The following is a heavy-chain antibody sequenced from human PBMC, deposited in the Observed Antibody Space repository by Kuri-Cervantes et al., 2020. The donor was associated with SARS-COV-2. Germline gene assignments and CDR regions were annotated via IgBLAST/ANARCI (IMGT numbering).Heavy chain of an antibody. CDR1: GFTFSSYW. J-gene: IGHJ4*02. CDR3: AKDGGLGITIFGVVGYYFDY. D-gene: IGHD3-3*01. CDR2: INSDGSST. Sequence: GESLKISCAASGFTFSSYWMHWVRQAPGKGLVWVSRINSDGSSTSYADSVKGRSTISRDNSKNTLYLQMNSLRAEDTAVYYCAKDGGLGITIFGVVGYYFDYWGQGTLVTVSS. V-gene: IGHV3-74*01.